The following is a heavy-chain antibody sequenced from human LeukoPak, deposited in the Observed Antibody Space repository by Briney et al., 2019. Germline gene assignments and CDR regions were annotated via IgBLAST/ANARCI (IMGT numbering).Heavy chain of an antibody. CDR3: VREAYDIRGC. V-gene: IGHV3-48*02. Sequence: GGSLRLSCAASGFTFSTYSMNWVRQAPRKGLEWVSFISSSSSTIYYADSVKGRFTISRDNAKNSLYLQMNSLRDEDTAVYYCVREAYDIRGCWGQGTLVTVSS. CDR2: ISSSSSTI. D-gene: IGHD3-9*01. J-gene: IGHJ4*02. CDR1: GFTFSTYS.